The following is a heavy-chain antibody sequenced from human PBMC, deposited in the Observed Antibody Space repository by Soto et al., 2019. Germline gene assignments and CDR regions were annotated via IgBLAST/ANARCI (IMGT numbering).Heavy chain of an antibody. J-gene: IGHJ4*02. Sequence: PWWSLRLSCSASVFTFSSYAMSWFRQAPGKGLEWVSAISGSGGSTYYADSVKGRFTISRDNSKNTLYLQMNSLRAEDTAVYYCAKPYSYGYYFDYWGQGTLVTVSS. CDR3: AKPYSYGYYFDY. CDR1: VFTFSSYA. V-gene: IGHV3-23*01. CDR2: ISGSGGST. D-gene: IGHD5-18*01.